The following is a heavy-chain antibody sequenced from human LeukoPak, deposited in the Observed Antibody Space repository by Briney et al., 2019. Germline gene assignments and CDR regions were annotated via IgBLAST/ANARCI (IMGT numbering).Heavy chain of an antibody. CDR2: ISHTGST. CDR3: ARLPPVDFWSGLYFDY. CDR1: GGSVSSYY. Sequence: PSETLSLTCTVSGGSVSSYYWSWIRQSPGKGLEWIGYISHTGSTTYDPSLKSRVTISVDTYKNQFSLMLSSVTAADTAVYYCARLPPVDFWSGLYFDYWGRGTLVTVSS. J-gene: IGHJ4*02. V-gene: IGHV4-59*02. D-gene: IGHD3-3*01.